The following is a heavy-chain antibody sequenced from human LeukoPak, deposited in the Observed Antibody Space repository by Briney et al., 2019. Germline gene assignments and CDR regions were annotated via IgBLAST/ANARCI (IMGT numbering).Heavy chain of an antibody. J-gene: IGHJ3*02. V-gene: IGHV3-74*01. CDR1: GFTFRSYW. CDR2: INGDGSNT. CDR3: ARGSGSYSSDAFDI. Sequence: GGSLRLSCAASGFTFRSYWMHWVRQTPGKGLVWVSRINGDGSNTTYADSVKGRFTTSRDTAKNTLYLQMISLRADDTAVYYCARGSGSYSSDAFDIGGQGTMVTVSS. D-gene: IGHD3-10*01.